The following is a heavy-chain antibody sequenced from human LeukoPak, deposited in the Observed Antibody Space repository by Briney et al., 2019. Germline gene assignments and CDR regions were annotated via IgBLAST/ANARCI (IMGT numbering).Heavy chain of an antibody. CDR2: INWNGGST. D-gene: IGHD2-2*01. CDR3: ARGYCSSTSCYFDY. J-gene: IGHJ4*02. Sequence: GGSLRLSCAASGFTFDDYGMSWVRQAPGKGLEWVSGINWNGGSTGYADSVKGGFTIYRDNAKNCLYLQMNSLRAEDTALYYCARGYCSSTSCYFDYWGQGTLVTVSS. CDR1: GFTFDDYG. V-gene: IGHV3-20*04.